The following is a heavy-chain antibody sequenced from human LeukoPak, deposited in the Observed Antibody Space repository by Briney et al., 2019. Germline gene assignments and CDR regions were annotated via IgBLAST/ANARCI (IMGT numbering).Heavy chain of an antibody. CDR2: ISWNSGSI. D-gene: IGHD3-3*01. CDR3: AKDFWSSFTAQLDAFDI. J-gene: IGHJ3*02. Sequence: GGSLRLSCAASGFTFDDYAMHWVRQAPGKGLEWVSGISWNSGSIGYADSVKGRFTISRDNAKNSLYLQMNSLRAEDTALYYCAKDFWSSFTAQLDAFDIWGQGTMVTVSS. CDR1: GFTFDDYA. V-gene: IGHV3-9*01.